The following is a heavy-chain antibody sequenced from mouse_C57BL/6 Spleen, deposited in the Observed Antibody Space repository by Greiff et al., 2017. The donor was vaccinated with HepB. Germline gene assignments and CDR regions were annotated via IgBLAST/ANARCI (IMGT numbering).Heavy chain of an antibody. CDR3: ARQVVTRGNYAMDY. J-gene: IGHJ4*01. D-gene: IGHD2-2*01. CDR1: GFSLTSYG. CDR2: IWSDGST. V-gene: IGHV2-6-1*01. Sequence: QVQLKESGPGLVAPSQRLSITCTVSGFSLTSYGVHWVRQPPGKGLEWLVVIWSDGSTTYNSALKSRLSISKDNSKSQVFLKMNSLQTDDTAMYYCARQVVTRGNYAMDYWGQGTSVTVSS.